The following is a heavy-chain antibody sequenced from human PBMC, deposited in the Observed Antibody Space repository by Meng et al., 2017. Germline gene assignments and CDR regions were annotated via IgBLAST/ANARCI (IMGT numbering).Heavy chain of an antibody. D-gene: IGHD5-18*01. V-gene: IGHV4-39*07. Sequence: TDTLHLLFTAAVDSTSSMIYDLVCIRQPHGKELDWFGSVDDSGIAFSNTSLKSRVTISVHTSHTQFSLKLSSFTAPDTAIYYCARVAMTDTSLIPWGQGTLVTVSS. CDR2: VDDSGIA. J-gene: IGHJ5*02. CDR1: VDSTSSMIYD. CDR3: ARVAMTDTSLIP.